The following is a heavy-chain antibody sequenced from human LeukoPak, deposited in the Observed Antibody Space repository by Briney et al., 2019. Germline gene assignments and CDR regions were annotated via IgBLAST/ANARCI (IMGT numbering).Heavy chain of an antibody. J-gene: IGHJ4*02. CDR3: ARGSYYYDSSGYYLSPHSDY. D-gene: IGHD3-22*01. CDR1: GYTFTSYD. Sequence: GASVKVSCKASGYTFTSYDINWVRQATGQGLEWVGWMNPNSGNTGYAQKFQGRVTMTRNTSISTAYMELSSLRSEDTAVYYCARGSYYYDSSGYYLSPHSDYWGQGTLVTVSS. CDR2: MNPNSGNT. V-gene: IGHV1-8*01.